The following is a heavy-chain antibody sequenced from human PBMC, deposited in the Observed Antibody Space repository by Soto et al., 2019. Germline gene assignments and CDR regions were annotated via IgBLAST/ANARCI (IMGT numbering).Heavy chain of an antibody. V-gene: IGHV1-18*01. CDR3: ARGEWDYIWGSREYYMDV. J-gene: IGHJ6*03. CDR1: GYTFTSYG. D-gene: IGHD3-16*01. CDR2: ISAYNGNT. Sequence: ASVKVSCKASGYTFTSYGISWVRQAPGQGLEWMGWISAYNGNTNYAQKLQGRVTMTTDTSTSTAYMELRSLRSDDTAVYYCARGEWDYIWGSREYYMDVWGKGTTVTVSS.